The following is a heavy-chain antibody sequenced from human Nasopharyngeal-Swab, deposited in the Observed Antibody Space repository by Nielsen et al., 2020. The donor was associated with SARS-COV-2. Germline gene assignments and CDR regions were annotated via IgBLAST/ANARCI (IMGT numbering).Heavy chain of an antibody. CDR2: MSYNGSNR. CDR3: ARGSRRAIVGATAY. J-gene: IGHJ4*02. CDR1: GFTFTDYT. D-gene: IGHD1-26*01. V-gene: IGHV3-30*14. Sequence: GESLKISCAASGFTFTDYTMHWVRQPPGQGLEWVAIMSYNGSNRYYADSVKGRFTFSRDNSKNTLYLQMTSLRAEDTAVYYCARGSRRAIVGATAYWGQGTQVTVSS.